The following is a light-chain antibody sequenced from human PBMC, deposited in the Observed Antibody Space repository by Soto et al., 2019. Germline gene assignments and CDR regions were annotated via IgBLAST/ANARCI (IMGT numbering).Light chain of an antibody. CDR1: QSVSST. Sequence: EIVLTQSPATLSVSPGDRGILACRASQSVSSTLAWYQQKPGQAPRLLISGASTRATGIPARFSGSGSGTEFTLTISSLQSEDFAVYYCQQYNSWPLAFGGGTKVDIK. V-gene: IGKV3-15*01. CDR2: GAS. CDR3: QQYNSWPLA. J-gene: IGKJ4*01.